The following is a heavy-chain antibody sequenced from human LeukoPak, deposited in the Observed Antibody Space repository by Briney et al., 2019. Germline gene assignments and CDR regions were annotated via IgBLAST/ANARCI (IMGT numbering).Heavy chain of an antibody. Sequence: SETLSLTCTVSGGSIGSRSYYWGWIRQPPGKGLEWIGTFYSSGSTYYNPSLKSRVTISIDTSKNQFSLKLSSVTAADTAVYYCARHQTLGIVYFDSWGQGTLVTVSS. CDR1: GGSIGSRSYY. D-gene: IGHD7-27*01. J-gene: IGHJ4*02. CDR2: FYSSGST. V-gene: IGHV4-39*01. CDR3: ARHQTLGIVYFDS.